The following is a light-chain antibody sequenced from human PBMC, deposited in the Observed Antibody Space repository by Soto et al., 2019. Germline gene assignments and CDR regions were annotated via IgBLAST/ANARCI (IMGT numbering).Light chain of an antibody. Sequence: QSALTQPPSASGSPGQSVTISCTGTSSDVGGYNYVSWYQQHPGKAPKLMIYEVTKRPSGVPDRFSGSKSGNTASLTVSGLQADDEADYYCQSYDSILSGVVFGGGTQLTVL. J-gene: IGLJ2*01. V-gene: IGLV2-8*01. CDR1: SSDVGGYNY. CDR3: QSYDSILSGVV. CDR2: EVT.